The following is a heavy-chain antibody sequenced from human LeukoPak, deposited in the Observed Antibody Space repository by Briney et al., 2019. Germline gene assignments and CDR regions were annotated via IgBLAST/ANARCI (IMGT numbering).Heavy chain of an antibody. Sequence: PGGSLRLSCAASGFTFSSYAMSWVRQAPGKGLEWVSAISGSGGSTYYADSVKGRFTISRDNSKNTLYLQMNSLRAEDTAVYYCAKDHYGMATMKISVLFDYWGQGTLVTVSS. D-gene: IGHD5-24*01. V-gene: IGHV3-23*01. CDR1: GFTFSSYA. J-gene: IGHJ4*02. CDR3: AKDHYGMATMKISVLFDY. CDR2: ISGSGGST.